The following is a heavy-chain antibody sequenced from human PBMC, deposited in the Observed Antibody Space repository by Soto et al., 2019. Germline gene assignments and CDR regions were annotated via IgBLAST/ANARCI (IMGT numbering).Heavy chain of an antibody. D-gene: IGHD3-10*01. V-gene: IGHV4-30-4*01. J-gene: IGHJ4*02. Sequence: QVQLQESGPGLVKPSQTLSLTCTVSGGSISSGAYYWSWIRQPPGKGLEWIGYIYYSGSTYYNPFLKRRVTISVDTSKNQFSLKLSSVTAADTAVYYCARAKLLPYYFVYWGQGTLVTVSS. CDR3: ARAKLLPYYFVY. CDR2: IYYSGST. CDR1: GGSISSGAYY.